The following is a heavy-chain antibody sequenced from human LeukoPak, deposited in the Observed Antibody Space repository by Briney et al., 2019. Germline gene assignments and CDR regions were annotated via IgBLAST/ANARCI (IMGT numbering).Heavy chain of an antibody. CDR3: ARGIFGSGSYPDF. Sequence: GRSLRPSCAASGFIFDTYATHCVRQAPGQGLEWVALIWNDGRQKFYSNSVRGQFTISRDNSKNTVYLQMNNLRPDDTAVYYCARGIFGSGSYPDFWGQGTLVTVSS. CDR1: GFIFDTYA. D-gene: IGHD3-10*01. V-gene: IGHV3-33*01. J-gene: IGHJ4*02. CDR2: IWNDGRQK.